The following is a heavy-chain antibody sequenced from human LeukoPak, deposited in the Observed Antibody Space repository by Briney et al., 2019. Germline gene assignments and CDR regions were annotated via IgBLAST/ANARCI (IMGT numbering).Heavy chain of an antibody. D-gene: IGHD6-13*01. CDR2: ISYDGSNK. V-gene: IGHV3-30*04. J-gene: IGHJ4*02. CDR3: ARQDQQLVYYFDY. CDR1: GFTFSSYA. Sequence: TGGSLRLSCAASGFTFSSYAMHWVRQAPGKGLEWVAVISYDGSNKYYADSVKGRFTISRDNSKNTLYLQMNSLRAEDTAVYYCARQDQQLVYYFDYWGQGTLVTVSS.